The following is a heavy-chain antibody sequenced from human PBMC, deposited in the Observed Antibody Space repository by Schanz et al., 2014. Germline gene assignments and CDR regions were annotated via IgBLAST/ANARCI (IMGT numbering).Heavy chain of an antibody. CDR2: ITGASDHI. Sequence: EVQLLESGGGLVQPGGSLRLSCAASGFIFGSSVMAWVRQAPGKGLEWVSGITGASDHIDYAESVKGRFTISRDNAKNSLFLQMNTLQTENTPVYYCTADLWFGAVWGVWWGQGTLVTVSS. CDR3: TADLWFGAVWGVW. V-gene: IGHV3-23*01. CDR1: GFIFGSSV. J-gene: IGHJ4*02. D-gene: IGHD3-10*01.